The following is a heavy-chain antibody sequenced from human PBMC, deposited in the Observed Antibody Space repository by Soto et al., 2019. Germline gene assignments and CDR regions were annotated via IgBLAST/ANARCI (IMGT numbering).Heavy chain of an antibody. CDR3: AREDYYDSTGYGGYYYGMDV. Sequence: QVQLVQSGAEVKKPGSSVKVSCKASGGTFSSYAISWVRQAPGQGLEWMGGIIPIFGTANYAQKFQGRVTITADESTCTAYMELSSLRSEDTAVYYCAREDYYDSTGYGGYYYGMDVWGQGTTVTVSS. V-gene: IGHV1-69*01. CDR1: GGTFSSYA. CDR2: IIPIFGTA. J-gene: IGHJ6*02. D-gene: IGHD3-22*01.